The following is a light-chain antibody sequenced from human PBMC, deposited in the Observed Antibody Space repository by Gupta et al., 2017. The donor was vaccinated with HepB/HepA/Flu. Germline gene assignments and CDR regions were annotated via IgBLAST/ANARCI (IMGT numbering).Light chain of an antibody. Sequence: QSALTQPASVSGSPGQSITISCTGSSSDVGGYDYVSWYRQHPGKAPKLIISDVSNRPSGVSNRFSGSKSGNTASLTISGLQAEDEADYYCSSYTTSSAFWVFGGGTKVTVL. J-gene: IGLJ3*02. CDR2: DVS. V-gene: IGLV2-14*03. CDR1: SSDVGGYDY. CDR3: SSYTTSSAFWV.